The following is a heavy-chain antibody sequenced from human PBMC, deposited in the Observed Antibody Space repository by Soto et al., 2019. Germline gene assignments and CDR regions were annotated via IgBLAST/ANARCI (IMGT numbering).Heavy chain of an antibody. Sequence: QVQLVQSGAEVKKPGSSVQVSCKASGGTFSSYAISWVRQAPGQGLEWMGGIIPISERTNYAQKFQGRVTITADESKSTAYMELSSLRSEDTAVYYCARSQGSSTSLEIYYYYYYGMDVWGQGTTVTVSS. CDR2: IIPISERT. CDR3: ARSQGSSTSLEIYYYYYYGMDV. CDR1: GGTFSSYA. V-gene: IGHV1-69*01. J-gene: IGHJ6*02. D-gene: IGHD2-2*01.